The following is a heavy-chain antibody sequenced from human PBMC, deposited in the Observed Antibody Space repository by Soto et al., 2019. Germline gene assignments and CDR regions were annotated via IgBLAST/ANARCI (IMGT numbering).Heavy chain of an antibody. CDR2: IYYSGST. D-gene: IGHD2-21*02. J-gene: IGHJ5*02. CDR1: GGSISSGGYY. Sequence: SETLSLTCTFSGGSISSGGYYLSWIRQHPGKGLEWIGYIYYSGSTYYNPSLKSRVTISVDTSKNQFSLKLSSVTAADTAVYYCARNSYCGGDCYFDGARFDPWGQGTLVTVSS. CDR3: ARNSYCGGDCYFDGARFDP. V-gene: IGHV4-31*03.